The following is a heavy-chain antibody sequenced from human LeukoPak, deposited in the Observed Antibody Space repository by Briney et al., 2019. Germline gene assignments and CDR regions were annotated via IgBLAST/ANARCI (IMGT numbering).Heavy chain of an antibody. D-gene: IGHD6-13*01. CDR2: IYYSGSS. V-gene: IGHV4-59*08. J-gene: IGHJ3*02. Sequence: KPSETLSLTCAVSGGSISSYYWSWIRQPPGKGLEWIGYIYYSGSSNYNPSLKSRVTISVDTSKNQFSLKLSSVTAADTAVYYCARHYGSSSRWYIGAFDIWGQGTMVIVSS. CDR3: ARHYGSSSRWYIGAFDI. CDR1: GGSISSYY.